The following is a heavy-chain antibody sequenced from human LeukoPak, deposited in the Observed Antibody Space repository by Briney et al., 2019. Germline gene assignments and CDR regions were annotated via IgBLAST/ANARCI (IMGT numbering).Heavy chain of an antibody. CDR2: ISAYNGNT. Sequence: ASVKVSCKASGYTFTSYGISWVRQAPGQGLEWMGWISAYNGNTNYAQKLQGRVTMTTDTSTSTAYMELRSLRSDDTAVYYCARVKTGRVIAAAGTRSDYWGQGTLVTVSS. V-gene: IGHV1-18*01. CDR3: ARVKTGRVIAAAGTRSDY. CDR1: GYTFTSYG. J-gene: IGHJ4*02. D-gene: IGHD6-13*01.